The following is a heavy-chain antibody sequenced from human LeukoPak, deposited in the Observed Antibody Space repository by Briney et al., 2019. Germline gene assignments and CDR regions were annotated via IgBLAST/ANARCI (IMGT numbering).Heavy chain of an antibody. CDR1: GFTFSSYA. D-gene: IGHD3-16*02. J-gene: IGHJ4*02. CDR2: ISGSGGST. Sequence: GGSLRLSCAASGFTFSSYAMSWVRQAPGKGLEWVSAISGSGGSTYYADSVKGRFTISRDNSKNTLYLQMNSLRAEDTAVYYCAKDLMITFGGVIVSPDYWGQGTLATVSS. CDR3: AKDLMITFGGVIVSPDY. V-gene: IGHV3-23*01.